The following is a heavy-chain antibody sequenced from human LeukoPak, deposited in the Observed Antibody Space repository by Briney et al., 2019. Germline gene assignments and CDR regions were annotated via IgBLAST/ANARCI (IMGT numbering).Heavy chain of an antibody. CDR2: ISWNSGSI. V-gene: IGHV3-9*01. Sequence: SGRSLRLSCAASGFTFDDYAMHWVRQAPGKGLEWVSGISWNSGSIGYADSVKGRFTISRDNAKNSLYLQMNSLRAEDTAVYYCATAETRKQQLVSFDPWGQGTLVTVSS. CDR3: ATAETRKQQLVSFDP. CDR1: GFTFDDYA. D-gene: IGHD6-13*01. J-gene: IGHJ5*02.